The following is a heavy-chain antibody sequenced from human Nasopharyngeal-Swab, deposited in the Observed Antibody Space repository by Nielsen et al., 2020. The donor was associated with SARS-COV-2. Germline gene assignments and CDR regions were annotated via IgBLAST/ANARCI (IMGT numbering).Heavy chain of an antibody. V-gene: IGHV4-31*03. J-gene: IGHJ6*04. CDR3: ARVRDNGGADV. Sequence: LRLSCTVSGGSITSGGYYWSWIRQHPGMGLEWIVFIYYSGSTSYNPSLKSRITISVDTSTNQFSLKLSSVTAADTAVYYCARVRDNGGADVWGKGTTVTVSS. D-gene: IGHD1-14*01. CDR2: IYYSGST. CDR1: GGSITSGGYY.